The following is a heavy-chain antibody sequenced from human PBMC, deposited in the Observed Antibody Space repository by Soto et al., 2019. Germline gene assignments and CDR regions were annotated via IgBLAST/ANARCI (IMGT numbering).Heavy chain of an antibody. CDR2: ISYDGSNK. J-gene: IGHJ4*02. Sequence: QVQLVESGGGVVQPGRSLRLSCAASGFTFSSYGMHWVRQAPGKGLEWVAVISYDGSNKYYADSVKGRFTISRDNSKNTLYLQMNSLRAEDTAVYYCAKLDLGELSPTNFAYWGQGTLVTVSS. CDR3: AKLDLGELSPTNFAY. D-gene: IGHD3-16*02. V-gene: IGHV3-30*18. CDR1: GFTFSSYG.